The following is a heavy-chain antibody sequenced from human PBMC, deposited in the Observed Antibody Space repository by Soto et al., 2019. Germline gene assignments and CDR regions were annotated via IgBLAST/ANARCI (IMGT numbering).Heavy chain of an antibody. CDR2: ISHDGIKR. D-gene: IGHD3-3*01. Sequence: GSLRLSCVASRFSLRNYGMHWVRQAPGKGLEWVAVISHDGIKRYYADSLRGRFTISRDNSKNTVFLQMTSLTAEDTATYYCAKNRFLGWFIPPLDYWGLGTPVTVSS. CDR3: AKNRFLGWFIPPLDY. V-gene: IGHV3-30*18. J-gene: IGHJ4*02. CDR1: RFSLRNYG.